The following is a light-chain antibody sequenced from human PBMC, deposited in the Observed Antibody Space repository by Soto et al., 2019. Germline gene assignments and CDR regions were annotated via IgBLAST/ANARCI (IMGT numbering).Light chain of an antibody. CDR3: LKYTKDAPGT. J-gene: IGKJ1*01. CDR2: YAS. CDR1: QDISQY. Sequence: DIQMTQSPSSLSASVGDRVTLTCRASQDISQYLAWYQQRPGKVPKLLIYYASTLQSGVPSRFSGSGSGTELTLTISSLQPEDVATYYCLKYTKDAPGTFGQGTKVDIK. V-gene: IGKV1-27*01.